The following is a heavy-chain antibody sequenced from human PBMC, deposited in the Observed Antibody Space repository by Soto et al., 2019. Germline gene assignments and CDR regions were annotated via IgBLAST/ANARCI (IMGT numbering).Heavy chain of an antibody. J-gene: IGHJ5*02. CDR2: ISGSGGST. D-gene: IGHD4-17*01. CDR3: AKEPTLTYYNWLAP. V-gene: IGHV3-23*01. CDR1: GLTFSSYA. Sequence: GGSLRLSCAASGLTFSSYAMSWVRQAPGKGLEWVSAISGSGGSTYYADSVKGRFTISRDNSKNTLYLQMNSLRAEDTAVYYCAKEPTLTYYNWLAPWGKGPLVTVSS.